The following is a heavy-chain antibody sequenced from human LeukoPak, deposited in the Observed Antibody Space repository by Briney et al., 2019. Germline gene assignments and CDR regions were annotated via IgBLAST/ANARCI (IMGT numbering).Heavy chain of an antibody. J-gene: IGHJ3*02. D-gene: IGHD1-7*01. CDR1: GFTFSSYL. V-gene: IGHV3-7*01. CDR3: VRFTGAGTSDAFDI. CDR2: IKQDGSEK. Sequence: GGSLRLSCAASGFTFSSYLMTWVRQAPGKGLEWVANIKQDGSEKYYVDSVKGRFTISRDNAKNSLYLQMNSLRAEDTAVYYCVRFTGAGTSDAFDIWGQGTMVTVSS.